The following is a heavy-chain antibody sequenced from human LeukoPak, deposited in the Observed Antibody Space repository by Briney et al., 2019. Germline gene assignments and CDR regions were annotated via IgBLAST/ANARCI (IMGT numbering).Heavy chain of an antibody. J-gene: IGHJ3*02. CDR1: GFTFDDYA. Sequence: TGGSLRLSCAASGFTFDDYAMHWVRQAPGKGLEWVSGISWNSGSIGYADSVKGRFTISRDNAKNSLYLQMNSLRAEDTAVYYCAKDRSYGGNGPDAFDIWGQGTMVTVSS. V-gene: IGHV3-9*01. CDR2: ISWNSGSI. D-gene: IGHD4-23*01. CDR3: AKDRSYGGNGPDAFDI.